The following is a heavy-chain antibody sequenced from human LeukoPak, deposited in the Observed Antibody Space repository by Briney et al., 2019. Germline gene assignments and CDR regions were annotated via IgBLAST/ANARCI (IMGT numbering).Heavy chain of an antibody. CDR3: AKDRRGLGGGEADAFDI. CDR2: INHSGST. D-gene: IGHD2-15*01. J-gene: IGHJ3*02. CDR1: GGSFSGYY. V-gene: IGHV4-34*01. Sequence: NPSETLSLTCAVYGGSFSGYYWSWIRQPPGKGLEWIGEINHSGSTNYNPSLKSRVTISVDTSKNQFSLKLSSVTAEDTAVYYCAKDRRGLGGGEADAFDIWGQGTMVTVSS.